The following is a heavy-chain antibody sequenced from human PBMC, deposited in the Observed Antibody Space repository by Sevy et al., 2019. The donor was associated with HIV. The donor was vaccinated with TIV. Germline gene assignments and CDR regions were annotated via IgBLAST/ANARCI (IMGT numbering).Heavy chain of an antibody. CDR3: ARDHGGVHDWYFVL. CDR1: GFTVSTNY. V-gene: IGHV3-53*01. D-gene: IGHD2-8*02. J-gene: IGHJ2*01. Sequence: GGSLRLSCVASGFTVSTNYMSWIRQAPGKGLDWVSVIYTGGGTYYSDSVEGRFTISRDTSKNTIYLQMNSLRAEDTAVYYCARDHGGVHDWYFVLWAVAPWSPSPQ. CDR2: IYTGGGT.